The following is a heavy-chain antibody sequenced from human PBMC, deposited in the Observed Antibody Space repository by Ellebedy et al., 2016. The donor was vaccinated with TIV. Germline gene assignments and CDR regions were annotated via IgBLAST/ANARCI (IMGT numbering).Heavy chain of an antibody. J-gene: IGHJ6*04. CDR3: ARHRGYDFWSGYWDF. V-gene: IGHV5-51*01. CDR2: IYPGDSET. D-gene: IGHD3-3*01. Sequence: GESLKISXKGSGYSFTTYWIGWVRQMPGKGLEWMGIIYPGDSETRDSPSFQGQVTISADKSISTAYLQWGSLRASDTAMYYCARHRGYDFWSGYWDFWGKGTTVTVSS. CDR1: GYSFTTYW.